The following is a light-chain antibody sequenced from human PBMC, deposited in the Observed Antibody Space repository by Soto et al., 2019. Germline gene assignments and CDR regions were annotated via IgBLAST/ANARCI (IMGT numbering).Light chain of an antibody. CDR3: QQYNSYSRT. J-gene: IGKJ1*01. CDR2: DAS. V-gene: IGKV1-5*01. Sequence: DIQMTQSPSTLSASVGDRVTITCRASQSISSWLAWYQQKPGKAHKLLIYDASSLESGVPSRFSGSGSGTEFTLTISSLQPDDFAIYYCQQYNSYSRTFGQGTKVEIK. CDR1: QSISSW.